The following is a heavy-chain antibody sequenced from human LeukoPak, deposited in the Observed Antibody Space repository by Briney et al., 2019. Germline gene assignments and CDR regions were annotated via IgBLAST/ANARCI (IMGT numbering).Heavy chain of an antibody. CDR1: GFTFSSYS. Sequence: GGSLRLSCAASGFTFSSYSMNWVRQAPGKGLEWVSYISSSSSTIYYADSVKGRFTISRDNAKNSLYLQMNSLRAEDTAVYYCARASYYYYYYMDVWGKGTTVTVSS. CDR3: ARASYYYYYYMDV. V-gene: IGHV3-48*04. CDR2: ISSSSSTI. J-gene: IGHJ6*03.